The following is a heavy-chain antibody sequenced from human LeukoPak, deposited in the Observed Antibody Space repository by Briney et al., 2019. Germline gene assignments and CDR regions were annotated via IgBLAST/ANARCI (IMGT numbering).Heavy chain of an antibody. CDR1: GFTFSNAW. D-gene: IGHD1-26*01. CDR2: NKSKTDGGTT. CDR3: TTDGGATFDY. V-gene: IGHV3-15*01. Sequence: PGGSLRLSCAASGFTFSNAWMSWVRQAPGKGLEWVGRNKSKTDGGTTDYAAPVKGRFTISRDDSKNTLYLQMNSLKTEDTAVYYCTTDGGATFDYWGQGTLVTVSS. J-gene: IGHJ4*02.